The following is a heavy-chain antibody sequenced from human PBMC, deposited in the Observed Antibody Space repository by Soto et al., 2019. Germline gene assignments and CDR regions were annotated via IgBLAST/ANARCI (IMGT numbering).Heavy chain of an antibody. D-gene: IGHD5-12*01. V-gene: IGHV1-18*04. J-gene: IGHJ6*02. CDR2: ISAYNGNT. CDR1: GYTFTSYG. Sequence: ASVKVSCKASGYTFTSYGISWVRQAPGQGLEWMGWISAYNGNTNYAQKLQGRVTMTTDTYTSTAYMELRSLRSDDTAVYYCAKVVATTPYYYYGMDVWGQGTTVTVSS. CDR3: AKVVATTPYYYYGMDV.